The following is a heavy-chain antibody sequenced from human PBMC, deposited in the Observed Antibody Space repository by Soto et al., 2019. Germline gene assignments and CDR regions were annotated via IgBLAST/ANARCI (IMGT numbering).Heavy chain of an antibody. J-gene: IGHJ3*01. CDR1: GGSISNSNW. CDR3: ARVEGYSYGHDAFDV. D-gene: IGHD5-18*01. V-gene: IGHV4-4*02. Sequence: QVQLQESGPGLVKPSGTLSLTCDVSGGSISNSNWWTWVRQPPGKGLQWIGDIYHSGGINYNPSLNSRVTVSVDKSKNQFSLILNSATAADTAIYYCARVEGYSYGHDAFDVWGQGTMVTVSS. CDR2: IYHSGGI.